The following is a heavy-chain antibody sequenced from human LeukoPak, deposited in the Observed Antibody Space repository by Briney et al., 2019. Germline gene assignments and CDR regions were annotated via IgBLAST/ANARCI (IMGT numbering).Heavy chain of an antibody. CDR1: GFSFSSYE. D-gene: IGHD3-10*02. Sequence: GGSLRLSCALSGFSFSSYEINWVRQAAGKGLGWVSYISSSGSTRYYADSVKGRFTNSRDNAKTALYLQMNRLKAEDTAVYYCAELGITLIGGVWGKGTTVTISS. V-gene: IGHV3-48*03. J-gene: IGHJ6*04. CDR3: AELGITLIGGV. CDR2: ISSSGSTR.